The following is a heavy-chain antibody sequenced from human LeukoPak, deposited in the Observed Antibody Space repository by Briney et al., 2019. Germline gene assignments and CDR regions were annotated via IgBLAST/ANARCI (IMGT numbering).Heavy chain of an antibody. CDR1: GFTFSSHG. CDR3: AKDRPRRIAAALDY. V-gene: IGHV3-30*18. Sequence: GRSLRLSCAASGFTFSSHGMHWVRQAPGKGLEWVAVISYDGSNKYYADSVKGRFTISRDNSKNTLYLQMNSLRAEDTAVYYCAKDRPRRIAAALDYWGQGTLVTVSS. CDR2: ISYDGSNK. D-gene: IGHD6-13*01. J-gene: IGHJ4*02.